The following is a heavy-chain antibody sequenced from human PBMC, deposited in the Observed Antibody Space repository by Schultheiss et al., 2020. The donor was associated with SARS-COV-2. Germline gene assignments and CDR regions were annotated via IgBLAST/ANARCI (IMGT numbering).Heavy chain of an antibody. V-gene: IGHV2-5*02. CDR1: GFLLNTIGVG. CDR3: AHTPSSMLETSYFDS. Sequence: SGPTLVKPTQTLTLTCTFSGFLLNTIGVGVGWIRQPPGKALEWLAVIYWDDVERFSPSLKSRLTISKDTSKNQVVLTMINMDPVDTATYYCAHTPSSMLETSYFDSWGQGTLVTVSS. J-gene: IGHJ4*02. CDR2: IYWDDVE. D-gene: IGHD2/OR15-2a*01.